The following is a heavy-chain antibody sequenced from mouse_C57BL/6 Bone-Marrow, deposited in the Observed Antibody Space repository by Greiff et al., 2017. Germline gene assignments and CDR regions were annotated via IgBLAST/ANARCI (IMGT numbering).Heavy chain of an antibody. V-gene: IGHV14-1*01. CDR3: TRGGYYYGSSPWFAY. Sequence: DVQLQESGAELVRPGASVKLSCTASGFNIKDYYMHWVKQRPEQGLEWIGRIDPEDGDTEYAPKFQGKATMTADTSSNTAYLQLSSLTSEDTAVYYCTRGGYYYGSSPWFAYWGQGTLVTVSA. CDR1: GFNIKDYY. D-gene: IGHD1-1*01. CDR2: IDPEDGDT. J-gene: IGHJ3*01.